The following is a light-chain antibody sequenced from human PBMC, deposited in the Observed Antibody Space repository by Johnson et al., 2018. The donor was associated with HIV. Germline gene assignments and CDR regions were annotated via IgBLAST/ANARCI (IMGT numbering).Light chain of an antibody. CDR2: ENN. CDR3: GTWDSSLSAEV. CDR1: SSNIGNNY. J-gene: IGLJ1*01. V-gene: IGLV1-51*02. Sequence: QSVLTQPPSVSAAPGQKVTISCSGSSSNIGNNYVSWYQQLPGTAPKLLIYENNKRPSGIPYRFSGSKSGTSATLGITGLQTGDEADYYCGTWDSSLSAEVVGTGTKVTVL.